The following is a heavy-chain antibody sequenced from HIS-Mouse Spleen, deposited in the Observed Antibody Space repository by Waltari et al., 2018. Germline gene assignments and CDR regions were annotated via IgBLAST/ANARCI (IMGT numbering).Heavy chain of an antibody. J-gene: IGHJ3*02. CDR1: GGSISSSSYY. Sequence: QLQLQESGPGRVKPSETLSLTCTVSGGSISSSSYYWGWIRPAPGKGLEWIGSIYSSGSTYYNPSLKSLVTISVDTSKNQFSLKLSSVTAAATAVYYCARDPIDAFDIWGQGTMVTVSS. CDR2: IYSSGST. CDR3: ARDPIDAFDI. V-gene: IGHV4-39*07.